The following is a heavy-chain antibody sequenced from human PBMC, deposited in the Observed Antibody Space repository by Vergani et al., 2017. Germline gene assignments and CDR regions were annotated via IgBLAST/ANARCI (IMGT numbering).Heavy chain of an antibody. D-gene: IGHD3-22*01. CDR2: INPNSGGP. CDR1: GYTFTGYY. J-gene: IGHJ4*02. CDR3: ARGQRWPINTPFDY. Sequence: QVQLVQSGAEVKKPGASVKVSCKASGYTFTGYYMHWVRQAPGQGLEWMGWINPNSGGPNYAQKFEGRVTMTRDTSISTAYMELSRLRSDDTAVYYCARGQRWPINTPFDYWGQGTLVTVSS. V-gene: IGHV1-2*02.